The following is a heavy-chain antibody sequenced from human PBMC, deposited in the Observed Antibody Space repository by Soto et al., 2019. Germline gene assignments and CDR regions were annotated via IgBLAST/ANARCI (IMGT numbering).Heavy chain of an antibody. D-gene: IGHD1-1*01. CDR2: IFYSGTT. CDR1: GDSISSADYY. J-gene: IGHJ6*02. Sequence: QVQLQESGPGLVRPSQTLSLTCTVSGDSISSADYYCSWIRQTPGKGLEWIGHIFYSGTTYYNPSLKSRLTISVDTSKNHFSLRLTSVTAADTAVYYCARDLWVEPELYYYGMDVLGQGTPVTVSS. CDR3: ARDLWVEPELYYYGMDV. V-gene: IGHV4-30-4*01.